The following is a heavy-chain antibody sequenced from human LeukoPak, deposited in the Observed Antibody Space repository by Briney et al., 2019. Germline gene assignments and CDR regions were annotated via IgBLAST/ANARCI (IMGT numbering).Heavy chain of an antibody. J-gene: IGHJ4*02. V-gene: IGHV3-30*18. Sequence: GGSLRLSCAASGFTFSSYGMHWVRQAPGKGLEWVAVISYDGSNKYYADSVKGRLTISRDNSKNTLYLQMNSLRAEDTAVYYCAKGVGRYFDWLFLFDYWGQGTLVTVSS. D-gene: IGHD3-9*01. CDR3: AKGVGRYFDWLFLFDY. CDR2: ISYDGSNK. CDR1: GFTFSSYG.